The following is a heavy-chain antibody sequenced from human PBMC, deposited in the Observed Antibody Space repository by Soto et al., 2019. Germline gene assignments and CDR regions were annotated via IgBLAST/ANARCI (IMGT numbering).Heavy chain of an antibody. V-gene: IGHV6-1*01. CDR1: GDSVSTNSAT. D-gene: IGHD2-8*01. Sequence: PSQTLSLTCAISGDSVSTNSATWDWIRQSPSRGLEWLGRTYYRSKWDYDYAASVKGRININPDTSNNQVSLHLDSVTPDDTALYYCARLIGNSWLDAWGQGNLVTVSS. CDR2: TYYRSKWDY. CDR3: ARLIGNSWLDA. J-gene: IGHJ5*02.